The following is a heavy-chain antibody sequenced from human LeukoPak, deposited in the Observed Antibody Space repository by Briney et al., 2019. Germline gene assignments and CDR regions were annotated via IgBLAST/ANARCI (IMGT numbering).Heavy chain of an antibody. CDR1: SGTLSSHP. Sequence: GSSVKVSRKASSGTLSSHPISWVRQAPAQGLEWMGRIIPIFGTANNAQKFQRRVTITTHEPTNTAYIELSRLRSEDTAVYYCARGPLVVTAIPFLDYWGQGTLVTVSS. CDR2: IIPIFGTA. D-gene: IGHD2-21*02. J-gene: IGHJ4*02. CDR3: ARGPLVVTAIPFLDY. V-gene: IGHV1-69*05.